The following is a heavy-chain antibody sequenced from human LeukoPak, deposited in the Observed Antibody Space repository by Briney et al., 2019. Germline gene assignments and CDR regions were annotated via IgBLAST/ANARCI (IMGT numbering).Heavy chain of an antibody. Sequence: GGSLRLSCVASGFTFSSSVLSWVRQAPGKGLEWVSTFSGSSGNIYYADSVKGRFTISRDNYKNTVYLQMNRLRADDTALYYCAKREARSFEFWGQGTLVTVSS. J-gene: IGHJ4*02. D-gene: IGHD5-24*01. CDR3: AKREARSFEF. CDR2: FSGSSGNI. CDR1: GFTFSSSV. V-gene: IGHV3-23*01.